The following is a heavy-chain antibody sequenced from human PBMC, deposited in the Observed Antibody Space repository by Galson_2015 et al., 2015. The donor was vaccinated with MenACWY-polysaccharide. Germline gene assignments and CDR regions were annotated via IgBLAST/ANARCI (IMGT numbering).Heavy chain of an antibody. Sequence: SVKVSCKASGGTFSSYAISWVRQAPGQGLEWMGRIIPILGIANYAQKFQGRVTITADKSTSTAYTELSSLRSEDTAVYYCARSLGSPITMIVVVSPGDAFDIWGQGTVVTVSS. V-gene: IGHV1-69*04. CDR2: IIPILGIA. J-gene: IGHJ3*02. D-gene: IGHD3-22*01. CDR3: ARSLGSPITMIVVVSPGDAFDI. CDR1: GGTFSSYA.